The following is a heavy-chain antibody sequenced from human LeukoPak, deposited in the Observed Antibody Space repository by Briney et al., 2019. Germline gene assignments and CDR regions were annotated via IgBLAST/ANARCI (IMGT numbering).Heavy chain of an antibody. Sequence: ASVKGSSTGLRYTFTENKIHWGREAPGQGLEWMGWINPNSGGTNYAQKFQGRVSMTRDTSTSTAYMELSRLRSDDTVVHYCVTEYTFGYYWRRETLVTVSS. D-gene: IGHD3-16*01. CDR3: VTEYTFGYY. V-gene: IGHV1-2*02. J-gene: IGHJ4*02. CDR1: RYTFTENK. CDR2: INPNSGGT.